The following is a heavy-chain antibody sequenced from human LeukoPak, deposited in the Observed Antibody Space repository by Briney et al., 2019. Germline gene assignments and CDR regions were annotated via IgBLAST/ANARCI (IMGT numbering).Heavy chain of an antibody. J-gene: IGHJ4*02. CDR3: ARGVVVPAARGWSDYFDY. V-gene: IGHV1-69*05. D-gene: IGHD2-2*01. CDR1: GGTFSSYA. Sequence: GASVKVSCKASGGTFSSYAISWVRQAPGQGLEWMGGIIPIFGTANYAQKFQGRVTITTDESTSTAYMELSSLRSEDTAVYYCARGVVVPAARGWSDYFDYWGQGTLVTVSS. CDR2: IIPIFGTA.